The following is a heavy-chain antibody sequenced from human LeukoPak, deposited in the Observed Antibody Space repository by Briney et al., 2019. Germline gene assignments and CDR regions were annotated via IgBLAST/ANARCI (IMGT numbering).Heavy chain of an antibody. CDR2: ISYDGSNK. V-gene: IGHV3-30*18. Sequence: SGGSLRLSCSASGFTFSSYGMHWVRQAPGKGLEWVAAISYDGSNKYYADSVKGRFTISRDNSKNTLYLQMNSLRAEDTAVYYCAKQNIFERYFDYWGQGTLVTVSS. J-gene: IGHJ4*02. CDR3: AKQNIFERYFDY. CDR1: GFTFSSYG. D-gene: IGHD2/OR15-2a*01.